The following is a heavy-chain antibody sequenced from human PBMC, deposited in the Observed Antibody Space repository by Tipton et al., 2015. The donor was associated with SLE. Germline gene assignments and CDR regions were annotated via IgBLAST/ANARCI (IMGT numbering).Heavy chain of an antibody. CDR1: GGSFGGFN. V-gene: IGHV4-34*01. J-gene: IGHJ3*02. CDR2: INHSGVT. Sequence: TLSLTCAVYGGSFGGFNWNWIRQPPGKGLEWIGEINHSGVTSYNPSLKSRVTISVDTSKNQFSLKLSSVTAADTALYYCARGEMDVFDIWGQGTVVSVSS. CDR3: ARGEMDVFDI.